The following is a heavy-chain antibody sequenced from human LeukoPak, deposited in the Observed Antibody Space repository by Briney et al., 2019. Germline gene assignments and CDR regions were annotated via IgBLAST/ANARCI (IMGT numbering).Heavy chain of an antibody. J-gene: IGHJ4*02. D-gene: IGHD3/OR15-3a*01. CDR1: GGSISSSYYY. CDR3: AGHFGT. Sequence: SETLSLTCTVSGGSISSSYYYWGWIRQPPGKGLEWIGSIYYSGSTYYNPSLKSRVTISVDTSKNQFSLKLRPVTAADTAVYYCAGHFGTWGQGTLVTVSS. V-gene: IGHV4-39*01. CDR2: IYYSGST.